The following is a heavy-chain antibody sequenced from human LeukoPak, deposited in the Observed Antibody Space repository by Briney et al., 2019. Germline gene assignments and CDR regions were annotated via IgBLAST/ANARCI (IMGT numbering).Heavy chain of an antibody. J-gene: IGHJ4*02. CDR2: MNPNSGNT. CDR3: ARRGWLLRALDY. CDR1: GYTFTSYD. Sequence: GASVKVSCKASGYTFTSYDINWVRQATGQGLEWMGWMNPNSGNTGYAQKFQGRVTITRNTSISTAYMELSSLRSEDTAVYYCARRGWLLRALDYWGQGTLVTVSS. V-gene: IGHV1-8*03. D-gene: IGHD2-15*01.